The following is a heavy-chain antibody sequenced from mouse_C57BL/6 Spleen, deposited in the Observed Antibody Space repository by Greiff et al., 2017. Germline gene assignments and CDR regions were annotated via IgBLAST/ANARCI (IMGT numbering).Heavy chain of an antibody. CDR1: GYTFTDYY. CDR3: ARSYYGSSSYAMDY. J-gene: IGHJ4*01. D-gene: IGHD1-1*01. CDR2: IFPGSGST. V-gene: IGHV1-75*01. Sequence: QVQLQQSGPELVKPGASVKISCKASGYTFTDYYINWVKQRPGQGLEWIGWIFPGSGSTYYNEKYKGKATLTVDKSSSTAYMLLSSLTSEDSAVYFCARSYYGSSSYAMDYWGQGTSVTVSS.